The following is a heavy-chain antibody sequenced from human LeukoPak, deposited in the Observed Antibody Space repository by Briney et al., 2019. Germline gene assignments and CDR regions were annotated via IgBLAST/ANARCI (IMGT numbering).Heavy chain of an antibody. D-gene: IGHD6-6*01. CDR1: GGSISSHC. J-gene: IGHJ5*02. CDR2: IYDSGFT. Sequence: SETLSLTCAVSGGSISSHCWSWIRQPPGKGLEWVGYIYDSGFTNYNPSLKSRVAMSVDTSKNQFSLKLSSVTAADTAMYYCAREHYSSSSFNWFDPWGQGTLVTVSS. CDR3: AREHYSSSSFNWFDP. V-gene: IGHV4-59*08.